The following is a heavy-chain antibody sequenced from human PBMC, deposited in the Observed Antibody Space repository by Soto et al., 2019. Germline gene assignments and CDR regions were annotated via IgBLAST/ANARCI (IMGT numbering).Heavy chain of an antibody. CDR2: IFYTGST. D-gene: IGHD4-17*01. J-gene: IGHJ5*02. V-gene: IGHV4-31*03. CDR1: GGSINSASYH. Sequence: QVQLQESGPGLVQPSETLSLTCSVSGGSINSASYHWSWLRQHPGKGLEFIGYIFYTGSTYYNPSLETRRNLSVDTSKNHVSLRLNAVTAADMAGYYCARLDYGEGAVDTWGLGILVTVSS. CDR3: ARLDYGEGAVDT.